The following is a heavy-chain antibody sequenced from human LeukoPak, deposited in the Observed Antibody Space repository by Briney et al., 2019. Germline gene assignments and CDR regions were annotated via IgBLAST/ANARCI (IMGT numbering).Heavy chain of an antibody. J-gene: IGHJ6*04. Sequence: GGSLRLSCAASGFTFSSYEMNWVRQAPGKGLEWASYISSSGSTIYYADSVKGRFTISRDNAKNSLYRQMNSLRAEDTAVYYCAELGITMIGGVWGKGTTVTISS. CDR3: AELGITMIGGV. D-gene: IGHD3-10*02. V-gene: IGHV3-48*03. CDR1: GFTFSSYE. CDR2: ISSSGSTI.